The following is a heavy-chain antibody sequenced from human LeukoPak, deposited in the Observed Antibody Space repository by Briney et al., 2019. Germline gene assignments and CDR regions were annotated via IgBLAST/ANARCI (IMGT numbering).Heavy chain of an antibody. CDR3: AREWDCSGGICFPRGFDF. J-gene: IGHJ4*02. CDR1: GYTFTGYY. CDR2: ISPNNGGT. Sequence: GASVKVSCKASGYTFTGYYVHWVRQAPGQGLEWMGWISPNNGGTSYAHNFRGRVTMTTDTSINTAYMELSWLTSDDTAVYYCAREWDCSGGICFPRGFDFWGQGALVTVSS. D-gene: IGHD2-15*01. V-gene: IGHV1-2*02.